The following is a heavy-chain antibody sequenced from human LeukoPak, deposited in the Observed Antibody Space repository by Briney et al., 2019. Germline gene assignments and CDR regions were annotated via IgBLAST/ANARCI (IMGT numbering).Heavy chain of an antibody. CDR3: ARDPPYYYDSSGFDY. Sequence: GGSLRLSCAASGFTFSSYSMNWVRQAPGKGLEWVSSISSSSSYIYYADSVKGRFTISRDNAKNSLYLQMNSLRAEDTAVYYCARDPPYYYDSSGFDYWGQGTLVTVSS. J-gene: IGHJ4*02. D-gene: IGHD3-22*01. CDR1: GFTFSSYS. V-gene: IGHV3-21*01. CDR2: ISSSSSYI.